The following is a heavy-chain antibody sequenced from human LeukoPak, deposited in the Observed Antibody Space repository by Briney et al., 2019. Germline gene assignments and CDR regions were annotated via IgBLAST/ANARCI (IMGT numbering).Heavy chain of an antibody. J-gene: IGHJ6*03. D-gene: IGHD3-3*01. CDR3: ARDASNIDFAPYFYYMDV. V-gene: IGHV3-21*01. Sequence: GGSLRLSCTASGFTPSLYSMHWVRQAPGKGLEWVSSIGRSSQYIYYGDSVRGRFTISRDNAKNSLYLDVNSPRAEDTAVYYCARDASNIDFAPYFYYMDVWGKGTTVTVSS. CDR1: GFTPSLYS. CDR2: IGRSSQYI.